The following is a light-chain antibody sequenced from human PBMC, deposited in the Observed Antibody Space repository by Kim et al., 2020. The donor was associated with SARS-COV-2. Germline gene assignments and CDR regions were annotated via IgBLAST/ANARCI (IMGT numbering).Light chain of an antibody. CDR3: CSTSNTLDYV. CDR2: DVR. CDR1: SGDIGNSNS. Sequence: GQSITISCSGTSGDIGNSNSVSLYQQHSGEAPQRIIYDVRDRHSGVSARFSGSKSANMASLTISGLRSEDEADYYCCSTSNTLDYVFGSGTKVTVL. J-gene: IGLJ1*01. V-gene: IGLV2-14*03.